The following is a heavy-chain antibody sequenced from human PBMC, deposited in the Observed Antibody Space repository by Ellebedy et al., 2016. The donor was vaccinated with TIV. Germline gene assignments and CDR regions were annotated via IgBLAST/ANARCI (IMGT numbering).Heavy chain of an antibody. CDR2: IIPIFGTA. CDR1: GDTFNSYA. D-gene: IGHD4-11*01. V-gene: IGHV1-69*13. J-gene: IGHJ6*02. CDR3: ASGRTTISTWHYYGLDV. Sequence: AASVKVSCKASGDTFNSYAISWVRQAPGQGLEWMGGIIPIFGTANYAQKFQGRVTIPADESTSTAYMELSSLRSEDTAVYYCASGRTTISTWHYYGLDVWGQGTTVTVSS.